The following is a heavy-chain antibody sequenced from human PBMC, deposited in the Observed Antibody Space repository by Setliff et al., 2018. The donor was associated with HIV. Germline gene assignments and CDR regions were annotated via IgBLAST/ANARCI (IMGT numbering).Heavy chain of an antibody. Sequence: PSETLSLTCSVSGVPINRTDHYWGWIRQSPGKRLEWIGSVSQSGSTYYNPSLKSRITISVDRSKNLFSLKLISVTAADQGVYYCAGVPVAGANWFDPWGLGTLVTVSS. J-gene: IGHJ5*02. CDR3: AGVPVAGANWFDP. CDR1: GVPINRTDHY. D-gene: IGHD2-21*01. CDR2: VSQSGST. V-gene: IGHV4-39*01.